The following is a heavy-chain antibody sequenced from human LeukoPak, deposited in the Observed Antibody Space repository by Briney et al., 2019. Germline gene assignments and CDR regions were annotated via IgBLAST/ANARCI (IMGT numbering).Heavy chain of an antibody. V-gene: IGHV4-39*01. J-gene: IGHJ3*02. Sequence: SETLSLTCTVSGGSISSRSHYWGWIRQPPGKGLEWLGSIYYNGDTYYHPSFKSRVAISVDRSRKQFSLKLSSVTAADTAVYYCTRQPTRDGFDIWGQGTMVTVSS. CDR1: GGSISSRSHY. CDR2: IYYNGDT. CDR3: TRQPTRDGFDI.